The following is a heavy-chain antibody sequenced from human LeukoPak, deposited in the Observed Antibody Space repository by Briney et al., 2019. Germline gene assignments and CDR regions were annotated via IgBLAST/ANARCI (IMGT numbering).Heavy chain of an antibody. Sequence: GGSLRLSCAASGFTFSTYWMSWVRQVPGKGLEWVANINQGGSEKYYVDSVKGRFTISGDDSGNTLYLQMNSLKTEDTAIYYCSTCGYDGCGAFYMWGQGTKVTVSS. J-gene: IGHJ3*02. D-gene: IGHD5-12*01. CDR1: GFTFSTYW. V-gene: IGHV3-7*05. CDR2: INQGGSEK. CDR3: STCGYDGCGAFYM.